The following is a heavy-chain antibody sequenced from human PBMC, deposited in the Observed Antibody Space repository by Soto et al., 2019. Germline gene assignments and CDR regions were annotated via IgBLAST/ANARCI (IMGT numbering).Heavy chain of an antibody. CDR2: IRETGNT. Sequence: GGSLRISFAASGYTFSNYAMSWIRQAPGKGLEWVSTIRETGNTYYADSVRGRFATSRDNSENTLYLQMSSLRAEDTAVYYCAKQQMGVIRALDYWGQGTLVTVSS. CDR3: AKQQMGVIRALDY. V-gene: IGHV3-23*01. D-gene: IGHD1-26*01. CDR1: GYTFSNYA. J-gene: IGHJ4*02.